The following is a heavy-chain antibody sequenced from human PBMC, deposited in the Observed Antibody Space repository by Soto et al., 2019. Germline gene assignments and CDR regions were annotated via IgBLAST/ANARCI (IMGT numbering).Heavy chain of an antibody. V-gene: IGHV1-69*01. CDR2: IIPAHDTP. D-gene: IGHD1-1*01. Sequence: QVQLVQSGPEVKKPGSSVKVSCKASGGTFRTYAVSWVRRAPGHGLEWLGGIIPAHDTPNYAPRFEGRVTITADESTNTAYMELNSLPSDDTAVYYCSRDRRAYHMRNENYFYGMDVWGQGTTVTVSS. CDR1: GGTFRTYA. CDR3: SRDRRAYHMRNENYFYGMDV. J-gene: IGHJ6*02.